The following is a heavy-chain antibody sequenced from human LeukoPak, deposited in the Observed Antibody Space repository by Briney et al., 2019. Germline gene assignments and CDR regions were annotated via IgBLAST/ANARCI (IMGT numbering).Heavy chain of an antibody. CDR3: AREVDTAIVFDY. D-gene: IGHD5-18*01. J-gene: IGHJ4*02. Sequence: ALVKVSCKASGYTFTSYAMHWVRQAPGQRLEWMGWINAGNGNTKYSQKFQGRVTITRDTSANTAYMELSSLRSEDTAVYYCAREVDTAIVFDYWGQGTLVTVSS. CDR2: INAGNGNT. V-gene: IGHV1-3*01. CDR1: GYTFTSYA.